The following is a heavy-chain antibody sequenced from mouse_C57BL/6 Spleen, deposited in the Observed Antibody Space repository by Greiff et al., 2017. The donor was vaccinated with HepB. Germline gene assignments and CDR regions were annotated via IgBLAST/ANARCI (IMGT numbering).Heavy chain of an antibody. CDR1: GYAFSSSW. CDR2: IYPGDGDT. Sequence: QVQLQQSGPELVKPGASVKISCKASGYAFSSSWMNWVKQRPGKGLEWIGRIYPGDGDTNYNGKFKGKATLTADKSSSTAYMQLSSLTSEDSAVYFCARSPFYYGNPDYWGQGTTLTVSS. J-gene: IGHJ2*01. D-gene: IGHD2-1*01. V-gene: IGHV1-82*01. CDR3: ARSPFYYGNPDY.